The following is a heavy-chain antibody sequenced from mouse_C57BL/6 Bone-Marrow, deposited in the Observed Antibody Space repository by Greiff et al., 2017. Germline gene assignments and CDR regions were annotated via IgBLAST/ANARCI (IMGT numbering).Heavy chain of an antibody. V-gene: IGHV5-4*03. D-gene: IGHD4-1*01. CDR1: GFTFSSYA. CDR3: ARGTGPY. J-gene: IGHJ4*01. Sequence: EVKLMESGGGLVKPGGSLKLSCAASGFTFSSYAMSWVRQTPEKRLEWVATISDGGSYTYYPDNVKGRFTISRDTAKNNLYLQMSHLKSEDTAMYYCARGTGPYWGQGTSVTVSS. CDR2: ISDGGSYT.